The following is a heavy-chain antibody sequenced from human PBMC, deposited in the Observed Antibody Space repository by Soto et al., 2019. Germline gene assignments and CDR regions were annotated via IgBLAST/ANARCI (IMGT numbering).Heavy chain of an antibody. J-gene: IGHJ6*02. CDR1: GGSFSGYY. Sequence: PSETLSLTSAVYGGSFSGYYWSWIRQPPGKGLEWIGEINHSGSTNYNPSLKSRVTISVDTSKNQFSLKLSSVTAADTAVYYCARGRAGCSSCSRDSYYYYYGMDVGGQGTTVT. CDR3: ARGRAGCSSCSRDSYYYYYGMDV. V-gene: IGHV4-34*01. CDR2: INHSGST. D-gene: IGHD6-13*01.